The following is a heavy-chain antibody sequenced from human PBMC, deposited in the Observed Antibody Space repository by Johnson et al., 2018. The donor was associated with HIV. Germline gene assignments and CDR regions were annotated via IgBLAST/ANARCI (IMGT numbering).Heavy chain of an antibody. CDR2: ISGSGGSR. D-gene: IGHD1-14*01. V-gene: IGHV3-23*04. CDR1: GLNVSSTY. J-gene: IGHJ3*02. CDR3: ARDQGELRRTHAFDI. Sequence: VQLVESGGGVVQPGRSLRLSCAASGLNVSSTYMSWVRQAPGKGLEWVSGISGSGGSRNYADSVKGRFTISRDNSKNTLYLQMNSLRHEDTAVYYCARDQGELRRTHAFDIWGQGTMVSVSS.